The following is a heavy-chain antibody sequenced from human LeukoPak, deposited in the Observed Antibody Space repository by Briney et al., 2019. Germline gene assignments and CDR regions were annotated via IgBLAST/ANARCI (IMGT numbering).Heavy chain of an antibody. CDR2: ISGSGGST. CDR3: AKELNYYDSSGYYSSNDAFDI. J-gene: IGHJ3*02. CDR1: GFTFSDAS. V-gene: IGHV3-23*01. D-gene: IGHD3-22*01. Sequence: GGSLRLSCAASGFTFSDASMTWVRQAPGKGLEWVSAISGSGGSTYYADSVKGRFTISRDNSKNTLYLQMNSLRAEDTAVYYCAKELNYYDSSGYYSSNDAFDIWGQGTMVTVSS.